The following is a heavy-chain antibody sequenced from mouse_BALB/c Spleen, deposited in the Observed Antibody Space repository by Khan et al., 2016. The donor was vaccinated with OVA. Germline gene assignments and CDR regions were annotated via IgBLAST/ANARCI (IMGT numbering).Heavy chain of an antibody. J-gene: IGHJ2*01. Sequence: EVELVESGGDLVQPGGSRRLSCAASGFSFSSFGMHWVRQAPEKGLEWVAYISGDSNTIYYADTVKGRFTISRDNPKNTLFLQMTSLRSEDTAMYYCARSYYYGLYFDQWGQGTTLTVSS. CDR2: ISGDSNTI. CDR3: ARSYYYGLYFDQ. D-gene: IGHD1-1*01. CDR1: GFSFSSFG. V-gene: IGHV5-17*02.